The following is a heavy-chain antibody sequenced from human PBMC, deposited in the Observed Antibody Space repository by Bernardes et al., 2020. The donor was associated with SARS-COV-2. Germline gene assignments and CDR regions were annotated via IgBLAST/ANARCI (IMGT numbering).Heavy chain of an antibody. V-gene: IGHV4-4*07. D-gene: IGHD5-12*01. CDR3: ARVGGYDYGNFNYYYMDV. Sequence: ETLSLTCAVSGVSISDYYWSWIRQPAGKGLEWIGRVHTSGSTNYNPSLKSRVTMSVDTSKSQFSLKLNSVTAADTAVYFCARVGGYDYGNFNYYYMDVWGKGTTVTVSS. J-gene: IGHJ6*03. CDR1: GVSISDYY. CDR2: VHTSGST.